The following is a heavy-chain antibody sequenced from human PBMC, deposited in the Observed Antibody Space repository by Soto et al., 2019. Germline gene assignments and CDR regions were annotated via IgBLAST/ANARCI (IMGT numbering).Heavy chain of an antibody. J-gene: IGHJ6*02. Sequence: QVQLQESGSGLVKPSQTLSLTCGISGDSISGGGYSWSWIRQPPVKGGGWIGYIFQSGSTNYNPFLKTRVTISNDMSKNQFSLKLASVKAADKAIFYCARGLYCTTTRCYHDHDGAMDVWGQGATVTVSS. V-gene: IGHV4-30-2*01. D-gene: IGHD2-2*01. CDR2: IFQSGST. CDR1: GDSISGGGYS. CDR3: ARGLYCTTTRCYHDHDGAMDV.